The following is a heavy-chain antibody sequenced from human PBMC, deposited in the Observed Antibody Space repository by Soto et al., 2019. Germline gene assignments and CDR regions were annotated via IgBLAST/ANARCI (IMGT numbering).Heavy chain of an antibody. Sequence: GESLKISCEASGYSFTSYWISWVRQMPGKGLEWMGRIDPSDSYTNYSPSFQGHVTISADKSISTAYLQWSSLKASDTAMYYCARSVVADHFDYWGQGTLVTVSS. J-gene: IGHJ4*02. CDR2: IDPSDSYT. CDR3: ARSVVADHFDY. D-gene: IGHD2-15*01. CDR1: GYSFTSYW. V-gene: IGHV5-10-1*01.